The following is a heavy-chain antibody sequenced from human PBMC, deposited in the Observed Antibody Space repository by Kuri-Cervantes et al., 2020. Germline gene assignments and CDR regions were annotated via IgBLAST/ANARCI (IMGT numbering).Heavy chain of an antibody. CDR1: GFTFSSYA. Sequence: GGSLRLSCAASGFTFSSYAMSWVRQAPGKGLEWVSAISGSGGSTHYADSVEGRFTISRDNSKNTVTLQMNSLRAEDTAVYFCAKDHSFDYWGQGTLVTVSS. D-gene: IGHD4-11*01. CDR2: ISGSGGST. V-gene: IGHV3-23*01. CDR3: AKDHSFDY. J-gene: IGHJ4*02.